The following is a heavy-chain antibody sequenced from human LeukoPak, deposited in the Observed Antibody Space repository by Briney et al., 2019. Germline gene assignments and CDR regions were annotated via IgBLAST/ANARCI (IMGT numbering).Heavy chain of an antibody. V-gene: IGHV3-33*01. Sequence: PGGSLRLSCAASGFTFSSYGFHWVRQAPGKGLEWVAVIWYDGSNKYYADSVKGRFTISRDNSKNTLYLQMNSLRAEDAAVYYCVLGPEMVYANWFDPWGQGTLVTVSS. J-gene: IGHJ5*02. CDR3: VLGPEMVYANWFDP. CDR1: GFTFSSYG. CDR2: IWYDGSNK. D-gene: IGHD2-8*01.